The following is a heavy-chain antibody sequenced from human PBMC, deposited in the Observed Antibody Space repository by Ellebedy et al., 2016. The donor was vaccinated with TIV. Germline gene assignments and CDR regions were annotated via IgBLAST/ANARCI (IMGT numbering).Heavy chain of an antibody. Sequence: AASVKVSCKAPRYTLTAYYVHWVRQAPGQGLEWMGWISPNSGPTNYARKFQGRVTMTRDTSISPAYIEVSRLRSDETAVYYCARDRDAAMASYYYYGMDVWGQGTTVTVS. J-gene: IGHJ6*02. CDR2: ISPNSGPT. CDR3: ARDRDAAMASYYYYGMDV. D-gene: IGHD5-18*01. CDR1: RYTLTAYY. V-gene: IGHV1-2*02.